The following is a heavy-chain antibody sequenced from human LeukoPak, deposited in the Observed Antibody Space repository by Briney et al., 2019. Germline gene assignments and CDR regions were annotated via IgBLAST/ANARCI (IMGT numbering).Heavy chain of an antibody. CDR2: INPNSGGT. Sequence: ASVKVSCKASGYTFTGCYMHWVRQAPGQGLEWMGWINPNSGGTNYAQKFQGRVTMTRDTSISTAYMGLSRLRSDDTAVYYCARDPGDSSWYRGNWFDPWGQGTLVTVSS. V-gene: IGHV1-2*02. CDR1: GYTFTGCY. J-gene: IGHJ5*02. D-gene: IGHD6-13*01. CDR3: ARDPGDSSWYRGNWFDP.